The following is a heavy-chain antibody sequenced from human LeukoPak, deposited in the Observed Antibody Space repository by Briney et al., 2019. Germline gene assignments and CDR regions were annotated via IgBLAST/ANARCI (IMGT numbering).Heavy chain of an antibody. J-gene: IGHJ4*02. CDR3: ARDGPKTYYYDSSGYTFDY. Sequence: GASVKVSCKASGYTFTSYVISWVRQAPGQGLEWMGWISAYNGNTNYAQKLQGRVTMTTDTSTSTAYIELRSQRSDDTAVYYCARDGPKTYYYDSSGYTFDYRRQGTMATVCS. CDR2: ISAYNGNT. CDR1: GYTFTSYV. V-gene: IGHV1-18*01. D-gene: IGHD3-22*01.